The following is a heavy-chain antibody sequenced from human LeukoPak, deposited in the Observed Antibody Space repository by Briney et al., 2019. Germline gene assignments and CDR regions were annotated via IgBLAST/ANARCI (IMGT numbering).Heavy chain of an antibody. CDR3: AAGALYYYENSGYHY. V-gene: IGHV3-43*01. J-gene: IGHJ4*02. CDR1: GITFDDYT. D-gene: IGHD3-22*01. Sequence: GGSLRLSCAASGITFDDYTMHWVRQPPGKGLEWVSLLSWDGSSTYYADSVKGRFTISRDNSKNSLYLQMNSLRSEDTAFYYCAAGALYYYENSGYHYWGQGTLVTVSS. CDR2: LSWDGSST.